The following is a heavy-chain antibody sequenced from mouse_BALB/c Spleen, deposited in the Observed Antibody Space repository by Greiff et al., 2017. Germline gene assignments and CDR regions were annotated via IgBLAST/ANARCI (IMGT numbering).Heavy chain of an antibody. Sequence: DVKLVESGGGLVKPGGSLKLSCAASGFAFSSYDMSWVRQTPEKRLEWVAYISSGGGSTYYPDTVKGRFTISRDNAKNTLYLQMSSLKSEDTAMYYCARHAGLLFDVWGAGTTVTVSS. D-gene: IGHD1-1*01. CDR2: ISSGGGST. CDR3: ARHAGLLFDV. CDR1: GFAFSSYD. J-gene: IGHJ1*01. V-gene: IGHV5-12-1*01.